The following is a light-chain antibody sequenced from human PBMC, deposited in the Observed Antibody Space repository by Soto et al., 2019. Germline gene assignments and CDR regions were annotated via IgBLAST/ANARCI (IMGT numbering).Light chain of an antibody. CDR2: LSSDGSH. J-gene: IGLJ2*01. V-gene: IGLV4-69*01. Sequence: QPVLTQSPSASASLGASVKLTCTLSSGHSSYAIAWHQQQPEKGPRYLMKLSSDGSHSKGDGIPDRFSGSSSGAERYHTISSLQSEDEAAYYCQTWDTGAMVVFGGGTKLTVL. CDR3: QTWDTGAMVV. CDR1: SGHSSYA.